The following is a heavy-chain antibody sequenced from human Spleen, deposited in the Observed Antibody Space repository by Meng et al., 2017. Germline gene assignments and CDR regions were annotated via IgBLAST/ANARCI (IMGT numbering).Heavy chain of an antibody. CDR3: ERVLGNYYDSSGLGDY. CDR1: GFTFSSYW. CDR2: INSDGSST. V-gene: IGHV3-74*01. Sequence: GESLKISCAASGFTFSSYWMSWVRQAPGKGLVWVSRINSDGSSTNYADSVKGRFTISRDNAKNTLYLQMNSLRAEDTAVYYCERVLGNYYDSSGLGDYWGQGTLVTVSS. J-gene: IGHJ4*02. D-gene: IGHD3-22*01.